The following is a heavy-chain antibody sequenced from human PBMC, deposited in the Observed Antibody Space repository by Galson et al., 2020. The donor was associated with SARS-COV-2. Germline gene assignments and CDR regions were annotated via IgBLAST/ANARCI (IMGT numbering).Heavy chain of an antibody. J-gene: IGHJ5*01. CDR3: ARSYDDFATWFDY. V-gene: IGHV1-8*01. CDR2: MNPNSGNT. D-gene: IGHD4-17*01. CDR1: GYTFTNYE. Sequence: ASVKVSCKASGYTFTNYEINWVRQAPGQGLEWMGWMNPNSGNTGYAQKFQGRVTMTRTTSISTAYMELNSLTSEDTAVYYCARSYDDFATWFDYWGQGILVTVSS.